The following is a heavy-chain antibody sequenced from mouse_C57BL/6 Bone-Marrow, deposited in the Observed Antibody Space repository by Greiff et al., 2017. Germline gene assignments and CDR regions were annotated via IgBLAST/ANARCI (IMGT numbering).Heavy chain of an antibody. Sequence: QVQLQQSGAELVRPGASVKLSCKASGYTFTDYYINWVKQRPGQGLEWIARIYPGSGNTYYNEKFKGKATLTAEKSSSTAYMQLSSLTSEDSAVYFCARGGIYYYGFAYWGQGTLVTVSA. V-gene: IGHV1-76*01. CDR1: GYTFTDYY. D-gene: IGHD1-1*01. J-gene: IGHJ3*01. CDR2: IYPGSGNT. CDR3: ARGGIYYYGFAY.